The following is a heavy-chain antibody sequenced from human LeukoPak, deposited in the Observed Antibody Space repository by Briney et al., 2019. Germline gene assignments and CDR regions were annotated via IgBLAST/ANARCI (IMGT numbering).Heavy chain of an antibody. CDR3: AKGAHSSNMYYFDY. Sequence: GSLRLSFAASGFMFSDYWMTWVRQAPGKGLEWVANIKRDGSEKYYVDSVKGRFTISRDNAKNSLYLQINSLRGDDMALYYCAKGAHSSNMYYFDYWGQGTLVTVSS. V-gene: IGHV3-7*03. D-gene: IGHD6-13*01. CDR1: GFMFSDYW. J-gene: IGHJ4*02. CDR2: IKRDGSEK.